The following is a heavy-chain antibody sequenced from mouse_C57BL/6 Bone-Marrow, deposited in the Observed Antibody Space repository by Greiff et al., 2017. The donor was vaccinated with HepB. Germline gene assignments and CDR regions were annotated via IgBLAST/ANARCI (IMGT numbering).Heavy chain of an antibody. CDR2: ISYDGSN. J-gene: IGHJ3*01. CDR3: ARPSLRAWFAY. V-gene: IGHV3-6*01. CDR1: GYSITSGYY. Sequence: DVKLQESGPGLVKPSQSLSLTCSVTGYSITSGYYWNWIRQFPGNKLEWMGYISYDGSNNYNPSLKNRISITRDTSKNQFFLKLNSVTTEDTATYYCARPSLRAWFAYWGQGTLVTVSA. D-gene: IGHD1-1*01.